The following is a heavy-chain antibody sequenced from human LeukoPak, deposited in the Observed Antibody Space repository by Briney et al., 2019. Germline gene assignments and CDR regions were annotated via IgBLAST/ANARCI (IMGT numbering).Heavy chain of an antibody. CDR3: ARDAPYYDFWSGYYHGMDV. CDR1: GFTFSSYG. CDR2: ISYDGSNK. J-gene: IGHJ6*02. Sequence: GGSLRLSCAASGFTFSSYGMHWVRQAPGRGLEWVAVISYDGSNKYYADSVKGRFTISRDNAKNSLYLQMNSLRDEDTAVYYCARDAPYYDFWSGYYHGMDVWGQGTTVTVSS. V-gene: IGHV3-30*03. D-gene: IGHD3-3*01.